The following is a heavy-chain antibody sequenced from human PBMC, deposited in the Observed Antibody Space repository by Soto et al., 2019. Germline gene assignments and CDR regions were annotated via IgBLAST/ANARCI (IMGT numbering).Heavy chain of an antibody. CDR2: ISSSSSYI. V-gene: IGHV3-21*01. CDR1: GFTFSSYS. CDR3: ARDNITITPAYVYYFDY. Sequence: GGSLRLSCAASGFTFSSYSMNWVRQAPGKGLEWVSSISSSSSYIYYADSVKGRFTISRDNAKNSLYLQMNSLRAEDTAVYYCARDNITITPAYVYYFDYWGQGTLVTVSS. J-gene: IGHJ4*02. D-gene: IGHD3-3*01.